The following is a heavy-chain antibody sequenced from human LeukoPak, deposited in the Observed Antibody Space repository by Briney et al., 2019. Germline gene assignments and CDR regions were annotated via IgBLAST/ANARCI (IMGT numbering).Heavy chain of an antibody. J-gene: IGHJ4*02. CDR1: GGPFSGHY. V-gene: IGHV4-34*01. CDR3: ARKGSGLRP. Sequence: SETLSPTCAVYGGPFSGHYWSWIRQPPGKGLEWIGEINHSGSTNYNPSPKSRVTISVDTSKNQFSLKLSSVTAADTAVYYCARKGSGLRPWGQGTLVTVSS. CDR2: INHSGST. D-gene: IGHD6-19*01.